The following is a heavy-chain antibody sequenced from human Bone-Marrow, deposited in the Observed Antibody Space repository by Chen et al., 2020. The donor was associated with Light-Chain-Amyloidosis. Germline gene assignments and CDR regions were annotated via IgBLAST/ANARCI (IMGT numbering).Heavy chain of an antibody. D-gene: IGHD5-12*01. V-gene: IGHV5-51*01. CDR3: ARRRDGYNFDY. Sequence: EVQLEQSGPEVKKPGESLKISWKGSGYTVPNYWIGWVRQMPGKGLEWMGVIYPDDSDARYSPSFEGQVTISADKSITTAYLQWRSLKASDTAMYYCARRRDGYNFDYWGQGTLVTVSS. J-gene: IGHJ4*02. CDR2: IYPDDSDA. CDR1: GYTVPNYW.